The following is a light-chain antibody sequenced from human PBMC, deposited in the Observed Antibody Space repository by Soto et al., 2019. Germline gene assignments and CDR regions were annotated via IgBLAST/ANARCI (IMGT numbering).Light chain of an antibody. J-gene: IGKJ5*01. Sequence: EIVMTHSPATLSVFPGERATLSCRASQSVSRNLAWYQQKPGQAPRLLFYGASTRATGIPARFSGSGSGTDFTLTISSLQAADFAVYHCQHYNNWPITFGQGTRLEIK. CDR2: GAS. CDR3: QHYNNWPIT. CDR1: QSVSRN. V-gene: IGKV3-15*01.